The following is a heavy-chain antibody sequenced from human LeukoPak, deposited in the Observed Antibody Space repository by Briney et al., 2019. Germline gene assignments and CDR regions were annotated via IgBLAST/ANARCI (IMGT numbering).Heavy chain of an antibody. D-gene: IGHD6-19*01. CDR1: GFTFSSYA. J-gene: IGHJ4*02. V-gene: IGHV3-23*01. Sequence: RSGGSLRLSCAASGFTFSSYAMSWVRQAPGKGLERVSAISGSAYSTYYADSVKGRFTISRDNSKNTLYLQMNSLRAEDTAVYYCAKETVAAPPIDYWGQGTLVTVSS. CDR3: AKETVAAPPIDY. CDR2: ISGSAYST.